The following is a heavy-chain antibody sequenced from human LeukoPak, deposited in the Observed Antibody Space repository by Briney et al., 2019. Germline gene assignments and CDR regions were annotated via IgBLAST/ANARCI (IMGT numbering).Heavy chain of an antibody. CDR3: AKGLGVASLIVDALDM. CDR2: ITWNSGSV. J-gene: IGHJ3*02. Sequence: GGSLRLSCAASGFTFHDYAMHWVRQVPGKGLEWVSGITWNSGSVLYADSVRGRFTTSRDNAKNSLYLQMNSLRPEDMAFYYCAKGLGVASLIVDALDMWGQGTMVT. D-gene: IGHD3/OR15-3a*01. CDR1: GFTFHDYA. V-gene: IGHV3-9*03.